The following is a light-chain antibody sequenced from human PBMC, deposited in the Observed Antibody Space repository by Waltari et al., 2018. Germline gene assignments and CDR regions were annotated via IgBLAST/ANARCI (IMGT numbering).Light chain of an antibody. CDR3: QSYDSSVSAYVI. CDR1: SSNIGANYD. Sequence: QSVLTQPPSVSGAPGQRVTISCTGSSSNIGANYDVHWYQQLPGTAPKLLIYGNNKRPSGVPDRCSGSNSGTSASLGITGLRAEDGPVYYCQSYDSSVSAYVIFGGGTKLTVL. CDR2: GNN. J-gene: IGLJ2*01. V-gene: IGLV1-40*01.